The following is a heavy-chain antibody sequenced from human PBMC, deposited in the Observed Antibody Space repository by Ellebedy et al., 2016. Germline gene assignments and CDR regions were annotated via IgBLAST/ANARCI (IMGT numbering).Heavy chain of an antibody. D-gene: IGHD4-17*01. CDR3: YYGHYSAS. CDR1: GFTFSNFF. V-gene: IGHV3-23*01. Sequence: GGSLRLSXATSGFTFSNFFMSWVRQTPGKGLEWVSTISAGGDNTQFADSVKGRFTVSRDNSRDTLYLQMNSLRAEDTAVYYCYYGHYSASWGQGTLVTVSS. J-gene: IGHJ4*02. CDR2: ISAGGDNT.